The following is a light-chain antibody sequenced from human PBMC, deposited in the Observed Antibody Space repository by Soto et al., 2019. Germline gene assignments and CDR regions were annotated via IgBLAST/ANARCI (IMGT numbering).Light chain of an antibody. V-gene: IGLV2-14*01. CDR2: EVS. Sequence: QSVLTQPASVSGSPGQSITISCTGTSSDVGGYNYVSWYQQHPGKAPKLVIFEVSNRPSGVSTRFSGSKSGNTASLTISGLQAEDEADYYCQSYDSNLSEVFGPGTKVTVL. J-gene: IGLJ1*01. CDR3: QSYDSNLSEV. CDR1: SSDVGGYNY.